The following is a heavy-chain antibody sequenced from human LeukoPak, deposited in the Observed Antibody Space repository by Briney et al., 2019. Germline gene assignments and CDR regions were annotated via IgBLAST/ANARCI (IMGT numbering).Heavy chain of an antibody. D-gene: IGHD5-24*01. V-gene: IGHV1-69*01. CDR3: ARESRDGYNFGY. Sequence: GSSVKVSCKASGGTFSSYAISWVRQGPGQGLEWMGGIIPIFGTANYAQKFQGRVTITADESTSTAYMELSSLRSEDTAVYYCARESRDGYNFGYWGQGTLVTVSS. J-gene: IGHJ4*02. CDR2: IIPIFGTA. CDR1: GGTFSSYA.